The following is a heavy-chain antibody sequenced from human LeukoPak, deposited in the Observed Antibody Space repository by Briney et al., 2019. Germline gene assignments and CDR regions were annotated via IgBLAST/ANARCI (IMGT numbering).Heavy chain of an antibody. CDR3: ARDFRDYFFYY. V-gene: IGHV1-2*02. CDR2: INPNSGGT. Sequence: PGASVKVSCKASGYTFTDYYIHWLRQAPGHGLEWMGWINPNSGGTNYAQKFWGRVTTTRDTSISTAYMELSRLTSDDTAVYYCARDFRDYFFYYWGQGTLVTVSS. CDR1: GYTFTDYY. J-gene: IGHJ4*02.